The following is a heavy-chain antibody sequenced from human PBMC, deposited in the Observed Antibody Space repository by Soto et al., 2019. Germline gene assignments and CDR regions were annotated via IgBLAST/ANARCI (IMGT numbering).Heavy chain of an antibody. Sequence: GGSLRLSCAASGFTFSSYAMSWVRQAPGKGLEWVSAISGSGGSTYYADSVKGRFTISRDNSKNTLYLQMNSLRAEDTAVYYCAKIRAPVFGVVKYYFDYWGQGTLVTVSS. V-gene: IGHV3-23*01. D-gene: IGHD3-3*01. CDR2: ISGSGGST. J-gene: IGHJ4*02. CDR3: AKIRAPVFGVVKYYFDY. CDR1: GFTFSSYA.